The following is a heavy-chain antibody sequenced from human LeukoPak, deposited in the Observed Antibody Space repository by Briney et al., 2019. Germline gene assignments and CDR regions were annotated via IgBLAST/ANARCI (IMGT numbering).Heavy chain of an antibody. V-gene: IGHV3-33*01. CDR1: GFTFSSYG. CDR3: ASEYRSYYDSPYFDY. D-gene: IGHD3-22*01. CDR2: IWYDGNNK. Sequence: GGSLRLSCAASGFTFSSYGMHWVRQAPGKGLEWVAVIWYDGNNKYYADSVKGRFTISRDNSKNTLYLQMNSLRAEDTAVYYCASEYRSYYDSPYFDYWGQGTLVTVSS. J-gene: IGHJ4*02.